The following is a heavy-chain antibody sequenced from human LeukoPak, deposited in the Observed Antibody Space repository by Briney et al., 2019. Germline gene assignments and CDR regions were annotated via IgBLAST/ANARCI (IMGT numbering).Heavy chain of an antibody. CDR3: AKYPYSPMGY. J-gene: IGHJ4*02. CDR1: GFGFSDPA. D-gene: IGHD2-15*01. V-gene: IGHV3-23*01. CDR2: IKSRGDST. Sequence: PGGSLRLSCAASGFGFSDPAMSWVRQAPGEGLEWVSAIKSRGDSTYYADSVKGRFTISRDNSKNTLYLQMDSLRAEDTAVYYCAKYPYSPMGYWGQGTLVTVSS.